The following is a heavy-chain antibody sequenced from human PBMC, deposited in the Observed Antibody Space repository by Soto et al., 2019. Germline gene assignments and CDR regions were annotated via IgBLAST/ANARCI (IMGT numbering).Heavy chain of an antibody. CDR3: ARSVEGPFYY. J-gene: IGHJ4*02. Sequence: EVQLVESGGGLVHPGGSLRLSCAASGFRFSIYSMNWVRQAPGKGLEWSAYITSDTNTIKYADSVKGRFTISRDNAKNSGYLPMNSLRDEETAGVFCARSVEGPFYYWGQGTVVTVSS. V-gene: IGHV3-48*02. D-gene: IGHD6-19*01. CDR1: GFRFSIYS. CDR2: ITSDTNTI.